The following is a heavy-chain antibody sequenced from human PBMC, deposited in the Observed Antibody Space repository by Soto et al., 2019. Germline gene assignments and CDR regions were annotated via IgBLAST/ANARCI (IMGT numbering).Heavy chain of an antibody. CDR3: ARSEQYYCDSSGYYYPSGYYYYGMDV. D-gene: IGHD3-22*01. CDR1: GYTFANYA. Sequence: GASVKVSCKASGYTFANYAMHWVRQAPGQRLEWMGWINVGNGNIKYSQKFKGRVTITRDTSATTAYMELSSLRSEDTAVYYCARSEQYYCDSSGYYYPSGYYYYGMDVWGQGITVTVSS. V-gene: IGHV1-3*01. J-gene: IGHJ6*02. CDR2: INVGNGNI.